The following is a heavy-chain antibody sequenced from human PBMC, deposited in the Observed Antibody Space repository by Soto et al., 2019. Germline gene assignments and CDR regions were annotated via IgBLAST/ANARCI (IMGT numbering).Heavy chain of an antibody. CDR3: ARDRGFCSGGTCYSVLDY. V-gene: IGHV3-7*01. Sequence: GGSLRLSCAASGFTFGSNWMNWVRQAPGKGLEWLANIKQDGSEKYYVDSVKGRFTISRDNAQSSLYLQMNSLRAGDTAVYYCARDRGFCSGGTCYSVLDYWGQGTLVTVSS. D-gene: IGHD2-15*01. CDR2: IKQDGSEK. CDR1: GFTFGSNW. J-gene: IGHJ4*02.